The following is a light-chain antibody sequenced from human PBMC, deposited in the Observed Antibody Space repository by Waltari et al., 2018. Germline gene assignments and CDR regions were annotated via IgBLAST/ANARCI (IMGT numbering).Light chain of an antibody. V-gene: IGKV3-11*01. CDR3: HQRSDWPLT. J-gene: IGKJ4*01. CDR2: GAS. CDR1: QSLGSD. Sequence: LSCRASQSLGSDLAWYRPKPGQPPRLLIFGASERATGIPARISGSGSGTDFTLTISSLDPEDFAVYYCHQRSDWPLTFGGGTRVEIK.